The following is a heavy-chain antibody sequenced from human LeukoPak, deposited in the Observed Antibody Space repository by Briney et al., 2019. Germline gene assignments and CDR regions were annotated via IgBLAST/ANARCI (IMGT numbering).Heavy chain of an antibody. D-gene: IGHD5-24*01. J-gene: IGHJ4*03. CDR1: GGSISDDY. CDR2: MYYTGNT. CDR3: ARGATISETGYFDF. Sequence: SETLSLTCIVSGGSISDDYWSWVRQPPGKGLEWIGYMYYTGNTNYNPSLKSGVTISVDTSKSQFSLKVRSLSAADTAVYYCARGATISETGYFDFWGQGILVTVSS. V-gene: IGHV4-59*12.